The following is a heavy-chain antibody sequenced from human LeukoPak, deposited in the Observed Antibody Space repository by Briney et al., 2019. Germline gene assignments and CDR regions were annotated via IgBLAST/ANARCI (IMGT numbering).Heavy chain of an antibody. CDR2: ISDSGGRT. J-gene: IGHJ4*02. V-gene: IGHV3-23*01. CDR3: TKDWRKNYYGSGSYLPYEN. CDR1: GFTFSSYA. D-gene: IGHD3-10*01. Sequence: PGGSLRLSCAASGFTFSSYAMSWVRQAPGRGLEWVASISDSGGRTYHADSVKGRFTISRDNSKNTLFLQMNSLRAEDTAVYYCTKDWRKNYYGSGSYLPYENWGQGTLVTVSS.